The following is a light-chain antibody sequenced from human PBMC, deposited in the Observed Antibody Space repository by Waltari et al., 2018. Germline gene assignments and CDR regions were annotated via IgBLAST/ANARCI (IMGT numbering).Light chain of an antibody. CDR2: EDS. J-gene: IGLJ2*01. Sequence: SYELTQPPSVSVSPGHTARITCPGDALPSQYAYWYQQKSGQAPKPVIHEDSNRPSGIPERFSGSSSGTMATLTVTGAQVEDEADYYCYSTDISGTERVFGGGTKLTVL. CDR1: ALPSQY. V-gene: IGLV3-10*01. CDR3: YSTDISGTERV.